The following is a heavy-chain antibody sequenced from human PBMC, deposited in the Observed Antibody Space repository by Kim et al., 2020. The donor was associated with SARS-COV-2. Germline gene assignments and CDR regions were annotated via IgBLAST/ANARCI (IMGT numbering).Heavy chain of an antibody. CDR2: ISANGGNT. D-gene: IGHD2-15*01. Sequence: GGSLRLSCAASGFTFSSYAMHWVRQAPGKGLEWVSSISANGGNTYYADSVKGRFTISRDNAKITLYLQMNSLRAEDTAVYYCAKVGGWDSYDYGMDVWGQGTTVTVSS. V-gene: IGHV3-23*01. CDR3: AKVGGWDSYDYGMDV. J-gene: IGHJ6*02. CDR1: GFTFSSYA.